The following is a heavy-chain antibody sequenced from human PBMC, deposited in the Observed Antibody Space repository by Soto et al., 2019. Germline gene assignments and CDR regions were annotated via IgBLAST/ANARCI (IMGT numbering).Heavy chain of an antibody. CDR1: GYTFTSYY. D-gene: IGHD2-15*01. CDR2: INPSGGST. Sequence: GASVKVSCKASGYTFTSYYMHWLRQAPRQGLEWMGIINPSGGSTSYAQKFQGRVTMTRDTSTSTVYMELSSLRSEDTAVYYCARDYNSCGGGSCYSYFDYWGQGTLVTVSS. V-gene: IGHV1-46*03. J-gene: IGHJ4*02. CDR3: ARDYNSCGGGSCYSYFDY.